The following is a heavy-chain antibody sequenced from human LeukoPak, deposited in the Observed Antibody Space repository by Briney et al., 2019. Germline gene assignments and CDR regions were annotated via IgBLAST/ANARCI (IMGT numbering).Heavy chain of an antibody. Sequence: ASVKVSSTASGYTFTSYGIRWVRPAPGQGLEWMGWISAYNGNTNYAQKLQGRVTITTDTSTSTAYMELRSLRSDDTAVYYCARVPYLIAVAGSYGMDVWGQGTTVTVSS. V-gene: IGHV1-18*01. D-gene: IGHD6-19*01. CDR1: GYTFTSYG. CDR3: ARVPYLIAVAGSYGMDV. CDR2: ISAYNGNT. J-gene: IGHJ6*02.